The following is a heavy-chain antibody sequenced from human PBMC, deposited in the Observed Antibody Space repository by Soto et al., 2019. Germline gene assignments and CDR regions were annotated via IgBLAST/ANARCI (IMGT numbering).Heavy chain of an antibody. CDR2: INSDGSST. CDR3: ARDGPNDAFDI. CDR1: GFTFSSYW. V-gene: IGHV3-74*01. J-gene: IGHJ3*02. Sequence: GGSLRLSCAASGFTFSSYWMDWVRQAPGKGLVWVSRINSDGSSTSYADSVKGRFTISRDNAKNTLYLQMNSLRAEDTAVYCCARDGPNDAFDIWGQGTMVTVSS.